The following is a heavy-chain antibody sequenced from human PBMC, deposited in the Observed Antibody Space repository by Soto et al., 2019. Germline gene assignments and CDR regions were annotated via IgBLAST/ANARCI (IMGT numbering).Heavy chain of an antibody. CDR3: ASGRARGYSGYPYSYYYMDV. CDR2: IIPILGIA. Sequence: GASVKVSCKASGGTFSSYTISWVRQAPGQGLEWMGRIIPILGIANYAQKFQGRVTITADKSTSTAYMELSSLRSEDTAVYYCASGRARGYSGYPYSYYYMDVWGKGTTVTVSS. V-gene: IGHV1-69*02. CDR1: GGTFSSYT. D-gene: IGHD5-12*01. J-gene: IGHJ6*03.